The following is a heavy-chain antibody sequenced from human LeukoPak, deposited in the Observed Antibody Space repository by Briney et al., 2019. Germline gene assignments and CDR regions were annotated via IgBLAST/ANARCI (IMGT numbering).Heavy chain of an antibody. D-gene: IGHD6-19*01. CDR3: TRVVYSSGYSLGFDI. CDR2: IYSGGST. CDR1: GFTVSGNF. V-gene: IGHV3-66*01. J-gene: IGHJ3*02. Sequence: GGSLRLSCAASGFTVSGNFMSWVRQAPGKGLEWVSVIYSGGSTYYADSVKGRFTISRDNSKNTLYLQMNSLRAEDMAVYYCTRVVYSSGYSLGFDIWGQGTMVTVSS.